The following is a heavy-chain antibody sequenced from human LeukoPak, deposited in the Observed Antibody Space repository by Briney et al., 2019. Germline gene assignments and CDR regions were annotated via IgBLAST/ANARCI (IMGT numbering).Heavy chain of an antibody. CDR2: IYSGGST. J-gene: IGHJ4*02. D-gene: IGHD1-1*01. CDR1: GFTVSSNY. V-gene: IGHV3-66*01. CDR3: VRGGTGNGNYFDF. Sequence: GGSLRLSCAAAGFTVSSNYMSWVRQAPGKGLEWVSVIYSGGSTYYADSVKGRFTISKDNVKNSLSLQMNGLRGEDTAVYYCVRGGTGNGNYFDFWGQGTLVTVSS.